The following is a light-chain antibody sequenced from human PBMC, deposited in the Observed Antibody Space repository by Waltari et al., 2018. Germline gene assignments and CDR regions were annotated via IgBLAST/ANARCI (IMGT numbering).Light chain of an antibody. V-gene: IGLV3-21*04. CDR1: EIKNKN. CDR2: FSR. J-gene: IGLJ3*02. CDR3: QVWDSSTDQVL. Sequence: SYILTQPPSVSVAPGKTAELSCGGDEIKNKNVHWYQQKSGQAPTLVTYFSRDRPSGVSERFTGSSSGNTATLTISGVEAGDEAHYYCQVWDSSTDQVLFGGGTQLTVL.